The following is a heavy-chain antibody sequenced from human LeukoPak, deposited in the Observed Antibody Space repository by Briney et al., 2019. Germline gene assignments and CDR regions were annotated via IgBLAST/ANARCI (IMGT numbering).Heavy chain of an antibody. Sequence: GGPLRLSCAASGFTFSSYSMNWVRQAPGKGLEWVSSISSSSSYIYYADSVKGRFTISRDNAKNSLYLQMNSLRAEDTAVYYCASAFLEWLSISGGFDYWGQGTLVTVSS. CDR3: ASAFLEWLSISGGFDY. CDR2: ISSSSSYI. V-gene: IGHV3-21*01. CDR1: GFTFSSYS. D-gene: IGHD3-3*01. J-gene: IGHJ4*02.